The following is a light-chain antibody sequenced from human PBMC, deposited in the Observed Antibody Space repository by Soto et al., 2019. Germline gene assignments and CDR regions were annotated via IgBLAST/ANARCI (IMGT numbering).Light chain of an antibody. CDR1: QSVSSN. CDR3: QQYNSWPLYT. CDR2: GAS. J-gene: IGKJ2*01. V-gene: IGKV3-15*01. Sequence: EIVMTQSPATLSVSPGERATLSCRASQSVSSNLAWYQQKPGQAPRLLIYGASTRATGIPARFSGSGSRTEFTLTISSLQSEDFAVYYCQQYNSWPLYTFGQGTKLEIK.